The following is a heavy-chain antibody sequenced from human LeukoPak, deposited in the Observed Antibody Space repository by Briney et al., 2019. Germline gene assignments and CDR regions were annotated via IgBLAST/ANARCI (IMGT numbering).Heavy chain of an antibody. Sequence: GGSLKLSCAASGFTFSGSAMHWVRQASGKGLEWVGRIRSKANSYATAYAASVKGRFTISGDDSKNTAYLQMNSLKTEDTAVYYCTSASYSSSWYGFDYWGQGTLVTVSS. CDR3: TSASYSSSWYGFDY. D-gene: IGHD6-13*01. CDR2: IRSKANSYAT. V-gene: IGHV3-73*01. J-gene: IGHJ4*02. CDR1: GFTFSGSA.